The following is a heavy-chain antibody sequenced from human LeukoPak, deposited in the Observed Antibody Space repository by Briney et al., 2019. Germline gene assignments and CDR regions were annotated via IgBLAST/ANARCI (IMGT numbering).Heavy chain of an antibody. J-gene: IGHJ4*02. CDR2: ISSGSTYT. V-gene: IGHV3-21*05. CDR3: ARGDYGGDYFDY. Sequence: GGSLRLSCAASGFTFRSYAMQWVRQAPGKGLEWVSYISSGSTYTNYADSVEGRFTISRDNAKNSLYLQMNSLRAEDTAVYYCARGDYGGDYFDYWGQGTLVTVSS. CDR1: GFTFRSYA. D-gene: IGHD4-23*01.